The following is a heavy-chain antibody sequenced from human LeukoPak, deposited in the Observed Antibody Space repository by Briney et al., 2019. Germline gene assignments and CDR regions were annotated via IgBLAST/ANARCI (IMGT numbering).Heavy chain of an antibody. D-gene: IGHD4-23*01. Sequence: GGSLRLSCAASGFTFSSYAMSWVRQAPGKGLEWVSSFSGSGGSTYYADSVKGRFTISRDNAKNSLYMQMESLRDEDTAIYYCARDTLEYSNSPDALDIWGQGTMVTVSS. CDR2: FSGSGGST. CDR3: ARDTLEYSNSPDALDI. CDR1: GFTFSSYA. J-gene: IGHJ3*02. V-gene: IGHV3-23*01.